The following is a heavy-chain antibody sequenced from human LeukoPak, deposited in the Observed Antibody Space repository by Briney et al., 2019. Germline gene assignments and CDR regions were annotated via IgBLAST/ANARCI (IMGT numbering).Heavy chain of an antibody. CDR3: ARGSAPRYYYYYYMDV. CDR2: INHSGST. Sequence: SETLSLTCAVYGGSFSGYYWSWIRQPPGRGLEWIGEINHSGSTNYNPSLKSRVTISVDTSKNQFSLKLSSVTAADTAVYYCARGSAPRYYYYYYMDVWGKGTTVTVSS. J-gene: IGHJ6*03. V-gene: IGHV4-34*01. D-gene: IGHD6-6*01. CDR1: GGSFSGYY.